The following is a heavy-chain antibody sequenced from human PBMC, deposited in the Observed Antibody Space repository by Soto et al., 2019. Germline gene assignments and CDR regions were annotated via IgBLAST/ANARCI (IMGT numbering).Heavy chain of an antibody. J-gene: IGHJ4*02. Sequence: EVQLVESGGGLVQPGGSLRLSCAASGFTVSSNYMSWVRQAPGKGLEWVSVIYSGGSTYYADSVKGRFTISRDNSKNTLYLQMNSLRAEDTAVYYCARDRRSWYGFDYWGQGTLVTVSS. D-gene: IGHD6-13*01. CDR1: GFTVSSNY. CDR2: IYSGGST. V-gene: IGHV3-66*01. CDR3: ARDRRSWYGFDY.